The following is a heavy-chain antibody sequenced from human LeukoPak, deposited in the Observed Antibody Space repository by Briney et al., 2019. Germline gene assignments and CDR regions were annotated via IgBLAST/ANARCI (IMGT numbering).Heavy chain of an antibody. D-gene: IGHD2-21*02. Sequence: GGSLRLSCAASGFTFSGSAMHWVRQASGKGLEWVGRIRSKANSYAIAYAASVKGRFTISRDDSKTTAYLQMNSLKTEDTAVYYCTRRGPCGGDCFNAFDIWGQGTMVTVSS. CDR3: TRRGPCGGDCFNAFDI. J-gene: IGHJ3*02. V-gene: IGHV3-73*01. CDR1: GFTFSGSA. CDR2: IRSKANSYAI.